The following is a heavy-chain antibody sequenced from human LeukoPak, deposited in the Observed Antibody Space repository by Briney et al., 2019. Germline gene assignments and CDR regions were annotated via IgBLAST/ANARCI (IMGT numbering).Heavy chain of an antibody. J-gene: IGHJ6*02. CDR1: GFTFSSYG. CDR3: VRDSYSNSAGYYYYYGMDV. V-gene: IGHV3-30*03. D-gene: IGHD6-6*01. CDR2: ISYDGSNK. Sequence: GGSLRLSCAASGFTFSSYGMHWVRQAPGKGLEWVAVISYDGSNKYYADSVKGRFTISRDNAKNTLYLQMNSLRAEDTAVYYCVRDSYSNSAGYYYYYGMDVWGQGTTVTVSS.